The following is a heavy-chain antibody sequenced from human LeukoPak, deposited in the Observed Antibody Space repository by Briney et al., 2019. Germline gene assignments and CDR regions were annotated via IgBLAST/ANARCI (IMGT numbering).Heavy chain of an antibody. D-gene: IGHD2-8*01. CDR2: IYYSGST. CDR1: GGSISSSSYY. V-gene: IGHV4-39*01. Sequence: PSETLSLTCTVSGGSISSSSYYWGWIRQPPGKGLEWIGSIYYSGSTYYNPSLKSRVTISVDTSKSQFSLKLSSVTAADTAVYYCARRISAAIGYCTNGVCYVWDYWGQGTLVTVSS. J-gene: IGHJ4*02. CDR3: ARRISAAIGYCTNGVCYVWDY.